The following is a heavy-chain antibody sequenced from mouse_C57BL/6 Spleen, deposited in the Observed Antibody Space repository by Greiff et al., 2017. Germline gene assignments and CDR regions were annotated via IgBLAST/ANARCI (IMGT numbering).Heavy chain of an antibody. Sequence: VKLMESGAELARPGASVKLSCKASGYTFTSYGISWVKQRTGQGLEWIGEIYPRSGNTYYNEKFKGKATLTADKSSSTAYMELRSLTSEDSAVYFCARKGDDTGYAMDYWGQGTSVTVSS. CDR2: IYPRSGNT. CDR3: ARKGDDTGYAMDY. J-gene: IGHJ4*01. CDR1: GYTFTSYG. D-gene: IGHD2-3*01. V-gene: IGHV1-81*01.